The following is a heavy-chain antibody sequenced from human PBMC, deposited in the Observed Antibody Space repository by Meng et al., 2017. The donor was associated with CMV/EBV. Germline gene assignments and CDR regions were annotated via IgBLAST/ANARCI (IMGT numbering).Heavy chain of an antibody. CDR1: GGSFSGYY. J-gene: IGHJ4*02. CDR2: INHSGST. Sequence: QGQLQPCGAGLFQPSETLSLTCAVYGGSFSGYYWSWIRQPPGKGLEWIGEINHSGSTNYNPSLKSRVAISVDTSKNQFSLKLSSVTAADTAVYYCARGVGATGKADYWGQGTLVTVFS. CDR3: ARGVGATGKADY. V-gene: IGHV4-34*01. D-gene: IGHD1-26*01.